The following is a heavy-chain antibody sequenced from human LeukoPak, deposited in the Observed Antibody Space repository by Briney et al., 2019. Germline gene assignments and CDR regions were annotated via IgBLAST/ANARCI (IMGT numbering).Heavy chain of an antibody. D-gene: IGHD3-10*01. Sequence: ASVKVSCKASGYIFASYGISWVRQAPGQGLEWMGWISAYNGDTKYAQNLQGRVTLTTDTSTGTANMELRSLTSDDTALYYCARDTALIITPGGPDYWGRGTLITVSS. CDR3: ARDTALIITPGGPDY. J-gene: IGHJ4*02. CDR2: ISAYNGDT. V-gene: IGHV1-18*01. CDR1: GYIFASYG.